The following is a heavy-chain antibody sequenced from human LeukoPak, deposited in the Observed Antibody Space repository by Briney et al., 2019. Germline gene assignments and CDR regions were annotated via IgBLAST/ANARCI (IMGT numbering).Heavy chain of an antibody. CDR2: ISYDGSNK. D-gene: IGHD6-13*01. CDR3: AKDPSLDSSWYGMDV. V-gene: IGHV3-30*04. J-gene: IGHJ6*02. Sequence: GGSLRLSCAASGFTFSSYAMHWVRQAPGKGLEWVAVISYDGSNKYYADSVKGRFTISRDNSKNTLYLQMNSLRAEDTAVYYCAKDPSLDSSWYGMDVWGQGTTVTVSS. CDR1: GFTFSSYA.